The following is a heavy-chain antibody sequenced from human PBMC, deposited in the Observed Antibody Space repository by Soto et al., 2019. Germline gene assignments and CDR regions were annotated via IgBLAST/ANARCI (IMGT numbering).Heavy chain of an antibody. D-gene: IGHD4-4*01. Sequence: SETLSLTCTVSGGSISSGGYYWSWIRQHPGKGLEWIGYIYYSGSTYYNPSLKSRVTISVDTSKNQFSLKLSSVTAADTAVYYCAREAVNHVLEYWGQGTLVTVSS. CDR2: IYYSGST. CDR1: GGSISSGGYY. CDR3: AREAVNHVLEY. J-gene: IGHJ4*02. V-gene: IGHV4-31*03.